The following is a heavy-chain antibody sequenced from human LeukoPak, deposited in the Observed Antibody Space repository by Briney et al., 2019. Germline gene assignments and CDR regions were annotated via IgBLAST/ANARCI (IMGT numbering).Heavy chain of an antibody. Sequence: PGGSLRLSCAASGFTFSSYGMHWVRQAPGKGLEWVAFIRYDGSNKYYADSVKGRFTISRDNSKNTLYLQMNSLRAEDTAVYYCARDPTAVAGSGGVDYWGQGTLVTVSS. J-gene: IGHJ4*02. D-gene: IGHD6-19*01. V-gene: IGHV3-30*02. CDR2: IRYDGSNK. CDR1: GFTFSSYG. CDR3: ARDPTAVAGSGGVDY.